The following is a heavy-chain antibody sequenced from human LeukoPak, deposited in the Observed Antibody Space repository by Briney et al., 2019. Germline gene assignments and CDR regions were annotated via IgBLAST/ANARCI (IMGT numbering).Heavy chain of an antibody. CDR1: GGAFSSYA. CDR2: IIPILGIT. D-gene: IGHD5-18*01. CDR3: ARVVQGSGYSYGHSGCFDY. Sequence: ASVNVSCKASGGAFSSYAVSWVRQAPGQGLEWMGRIIPILGITNYAQKFQGRVTITADKSTSTAYMELSSLRSEDTAVYYCARVVQGSGYSYGHSGCFDYWGLGTLVTVSS. V-gene: IGHV1-69*04. J-gene: IGHJ4*02.